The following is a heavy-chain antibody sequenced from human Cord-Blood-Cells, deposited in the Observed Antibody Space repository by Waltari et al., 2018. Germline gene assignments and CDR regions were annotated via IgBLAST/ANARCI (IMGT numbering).Heavy chain of an antibody. Sequence: EVQLVESGGGLVQPGGSLRLSCAASGFTFSGYAMSWVGQAPGKGLEWVSAISGSGGSTYYADSVKGRFTISRDNSKNTLYLQMNSLRAEDTAVYYCAKGYYDFWSGYYFDYWGQGTLVTVSS. CDR1: GFTFSGYA. CDR3: AKGYYDFWSGYYFDY. V-gene: IGHV3-23*04. D-gene: IGHD3-3*01. CDR2: ISGSGGST. J-gene: IGHJ4*02.